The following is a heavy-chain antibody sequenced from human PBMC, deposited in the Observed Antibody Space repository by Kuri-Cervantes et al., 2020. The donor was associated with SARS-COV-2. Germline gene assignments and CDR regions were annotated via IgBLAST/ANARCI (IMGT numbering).Heavy chain of an antibody. CDR1: GASISSSTYY. CDR3: ARRTYYDFWSGYFDY. J-gene: IGHJ4*02. V-gene: IGHV4-39*01. D-gene: IGHD3-3*01. CDR2: IYYSGST. Sequence: GSLRLSCTVSGASISSSTYYWGWIRQSPGKGLEWIGSIYYSGSTYYNPSLKSRVTISVDTSKNQFSLKLSSVTAADTAVYYCARRTYYDFWSGYFDYWGQGTLVTVSS.